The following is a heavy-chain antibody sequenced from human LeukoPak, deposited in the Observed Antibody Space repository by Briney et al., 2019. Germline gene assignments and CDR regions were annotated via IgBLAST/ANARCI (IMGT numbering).Heavy chain of an antibody. CDR2: ISGSGGRT. J-gene: IGHJ4*02. CDR3: ARDWVTYSSSPRPFDY. CDR1: GFTFSNYA. V-gene: IGHV3-23*01. D-gene: IGHD6-6*01. Sequence: PGGSLRLSCAASGFTFSNYAMTWVRQAPGKGLEWVSAISGSGGRTYYADSVKGRFTISRDNAKNSLYLQMNSLRAEDTAVYYCARDWVTYSSSPRPFDYWGQGTLVTVSS.